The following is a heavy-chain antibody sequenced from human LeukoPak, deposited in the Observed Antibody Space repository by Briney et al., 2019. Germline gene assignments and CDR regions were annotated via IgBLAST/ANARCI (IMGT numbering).Heavy chain of an antibody. CDR3: ARGTMGFDY. V-gene: IGHV4-39*07. J-gene: IGHJ4*02. CDR1: GGSISSSSYY. D-gene: IGHD4/OR15-4a*01. Sequence: SETLSLTCTVSGGSISSSSYYWGWIRQPPGKGLEWIGSNYYNGNTYYNPSLKSRVTISVDTSKNQFSLKLSSVTAADTAVYYCARGTMGFDYWGQGTLVTVSS. CDR2: NYYNGNT.